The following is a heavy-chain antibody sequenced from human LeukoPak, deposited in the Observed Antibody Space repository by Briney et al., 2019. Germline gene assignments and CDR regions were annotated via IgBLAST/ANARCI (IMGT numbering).Heavy chain of an antibody. Sequence: GGSLRLSCAASGFTLSSYSMSWVRQAPGKGLEWVSSISSSSSYIYYADSVKGRFTISRDNAKNSLYLQMNSLRAEDTAVYYCARASGAAAFLWGQGTLVTVSS. CDR2: ISSSSSYI. CDR1: GFTLSSYS. CDR3: ARASGAAAFL. V-gene: IGHV3-21*01. D-gene: IGHD6-13*01. J-gene: IGHJ4*02.